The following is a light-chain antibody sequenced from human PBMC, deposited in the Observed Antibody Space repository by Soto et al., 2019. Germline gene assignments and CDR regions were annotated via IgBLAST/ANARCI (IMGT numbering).Light chain of an antibody. CDR2: ATS. J-gene: IGKJ1*01. CDR3: QQYGRSGT. Sequence: EIVLTQSPGTLSLSPGERATLSCRASQSVSRTYLAWYQQKPVQAPRLLIYATSSRATGIPDRFSCSGSGTDFTLTISRLEPEDFAVYYCQQYGRSGTFGQGTKVEIK. V-gene: IGKV3-20*01. CDR1: QSVSRTY.